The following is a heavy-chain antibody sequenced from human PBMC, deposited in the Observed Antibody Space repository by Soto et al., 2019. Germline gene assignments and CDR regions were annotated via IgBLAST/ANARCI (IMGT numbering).Heavy chain of an antibody. CDR1: GDTFTTNY. CDR3: ASRVLCNMDV. CDR2: INPNNGAT. Sequence: QEQLVQSGAEVKEPGASLKVSCKASGDTFTTNYIHWVRPAPGQGLEWMGRINPNNGATLYAQEFQGRLILTTDTSTSTVYMHLNSVKSEDSAVYYCASRVLCNMDVWGQGTTVTVSS. D-gene: IGHD2-15*01. V-gene: IGHV1-46*01. J-gene: IGHJ6*02.